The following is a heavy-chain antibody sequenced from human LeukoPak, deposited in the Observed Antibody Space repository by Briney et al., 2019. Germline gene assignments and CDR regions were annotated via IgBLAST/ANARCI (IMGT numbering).Heavy chain of an antibody. D-gene: IGHD5-18*01. CDR2: ISSSSSYI. J-gene: IGHJ4*02. CDR3: ARDVDTAMVPFDY. V-gene: IGHV3-21*01. CDR1: GFXFSSYS. Sequence: GGSLRLSCAASGFXFSSYSINWVRQAPGKGREWVSSISSSSSYIYYADSVKGRFTISRDNAKNSLYLQMNSLRAEDTAVYYCARDVDTAMVPFDYWGQGTLVTVSS.